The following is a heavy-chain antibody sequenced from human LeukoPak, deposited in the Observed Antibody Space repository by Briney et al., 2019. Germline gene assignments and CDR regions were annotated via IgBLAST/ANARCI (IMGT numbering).Heavy chain of an antibody. Sequence: ASVKVSCKASGGTFSSYAISWVRQAPGQGLEWMGRIIPILGIANYAQKFQGRVTITADKSTSTAYMELSSLRSEDTAVYYCARRGTGYWFDPWGQGTPVTVSS. J-gene: IGHJ5*02. D-gene: IGHD3-16*01. V-gene: IGHV1-69*04. CDR3: ARRGTGYWFDP. CDR2: IIPILGIA. CDR1: GGTFSSYA.